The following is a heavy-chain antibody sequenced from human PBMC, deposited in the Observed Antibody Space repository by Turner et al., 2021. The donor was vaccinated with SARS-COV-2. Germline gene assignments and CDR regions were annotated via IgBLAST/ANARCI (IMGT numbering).Heavy chain of an antibody. CDR3: ARDLGSIAVAN. J-gene: IGHJ4*02. Sequence: EVQLVASGGGLVQPGGSLRLSCAASGFTFSSYSMNWVRQAQGKGREWVSYMSSSSSTIYYADSVKGRFTISRDNAKNSLYLQMNSLRAEDTAVYYCARDLGSIAVANWGQGTLFTVSS. CDR2: MSSSSSTI. CDR1: GFTFSSYS. D-gene: IGHD6-19*01. V-gene: IGHV3-48*01.